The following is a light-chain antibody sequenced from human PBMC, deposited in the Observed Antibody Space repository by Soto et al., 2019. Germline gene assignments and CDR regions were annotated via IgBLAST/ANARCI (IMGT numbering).Light chain of an antibody. CDR3: QQYNHYWT. V-gene: IGKV1-5*01. CDR2: DAS. J-gene: IGKJ1*01. CDR1: QSISSW. Sequence: IHMTHSPSTLSASVVYRVTITFRASQSISSWLAWYQQKPGKAPKVLIYDASSLESGVPSRFSGSGSGTEFSLTISSLQPDDFATYYCQQYNHYWTFGQGTKVDIK.